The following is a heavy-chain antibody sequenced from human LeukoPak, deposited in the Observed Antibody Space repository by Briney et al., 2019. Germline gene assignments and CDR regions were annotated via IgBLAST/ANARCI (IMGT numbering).Heavy chain of an antibody. CDR3: AKGGMSTVYFDY. V-gene: IGHV3-23*01. J-gene: IGHJ4*02. D-gene: IGHD4-17*01. CDR2: ISGSGGST. CDR1: GFTFSSYA. Sequence: GGSLRLSCAVSGFTFSSYAMSWVRQAPGKGLEWVSVISGSGGSTYYVDSVKGRFTISRDNSKNTLYLQMNSLRAEDTAVYYCAKGGMSTVYFDYWGQGTLVAVSS.